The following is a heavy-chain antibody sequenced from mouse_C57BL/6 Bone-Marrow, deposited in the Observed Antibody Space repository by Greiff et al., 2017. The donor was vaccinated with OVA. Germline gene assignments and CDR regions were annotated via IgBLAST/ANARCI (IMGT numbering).Heavy chain of an antibody. J-gene: IGHJ1*03. V-gene: IGHV3-6*01. CDR1: GYSITSGYY. D-gene: IGHD1-1*01. CDR3: ARGITTVDWYFDV. Sequence: DVKLQESGPGLVKPSQSLSLTCSVTGYSITSGYYWNWIRQFPGNKLEWMGYISYDGSHNYNPSLKNRISITRDTSKNQVFLKLNSVTTEDTATYYCARGITTVDWYFDVWGTGTTVTVSS. CDR2: ISYDGSH.